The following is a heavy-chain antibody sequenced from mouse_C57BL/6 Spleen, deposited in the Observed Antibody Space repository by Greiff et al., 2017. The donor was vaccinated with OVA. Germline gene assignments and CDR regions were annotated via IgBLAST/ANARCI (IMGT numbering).Heavy chain of an antibody. CDR1: GFTFSDYG. V-gene: IGHV5-17*01. Sequence: EVQLMESGGGLVKPGGSLKLSCAASGFTFSDYGMHWVRQAPEKGLEWVAYISSGSSTIYYADTVKGRFTISRDNAKNTLFLQMTSLRSEDTAMYYCARRDDYDEGFAYWGQGTLVTVSA. J-gene: IGHJ3*01. CDR3: ARRDDYDEGFAY. CDR2: ISSGSSTI. D-gene: IGHD2-4*01.